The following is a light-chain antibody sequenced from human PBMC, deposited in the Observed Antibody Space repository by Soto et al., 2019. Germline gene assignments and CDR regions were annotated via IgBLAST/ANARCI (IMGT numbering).Light chain of an antibody. Sequence: DIQMTQSPSSLSASVGDRVTITCRASQGISNYLAWYQQKPGKVPKLLIYAASTLQSGVPSRFSGSGSGTDFTLTISSLQAEDFANYYCQKYNNCPHSAFGPGTKVDIK. CDR1: QGISNY. V-gene: IGKV1-27*01. CDR2: AAS. CDR3: QKYNNCPHSA. J-gene: IGKJ3*01.